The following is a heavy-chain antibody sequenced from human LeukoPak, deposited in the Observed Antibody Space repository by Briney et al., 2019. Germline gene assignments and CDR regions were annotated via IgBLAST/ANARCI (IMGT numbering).Heavy chain of an antibody. CDR1: GFTFNIYG. Sequence: GGSLRLSCAASGFTFNIYGMHWVRQAPGKGLEWVAGISYDEMYQYYADSVKGRFTISRDNSKNTLFLQMNSLRAENTAIYYCAKDRDYYGSGSDYWGQGTLVTVSS. D-gene: IGHD3-10*01. CDR3: AKDRDYYGSGSDY. CDR2: ISYDEMYQ. V-gene: IGHV3-30*18. J-gene: IGHJ4*02.